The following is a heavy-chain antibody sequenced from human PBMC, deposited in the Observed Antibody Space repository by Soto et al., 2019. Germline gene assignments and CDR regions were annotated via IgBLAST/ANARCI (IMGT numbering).Heavy chain of an antibody. Sequence: PSQTLSLTCAISGDSVSSDSAAWMWIRQSPSRGLEWLGRTYYRSRWYNDYAGSVKSRITINPDTSKNHFSLQLNSVTPEDTAVYYCASTTTPAPYAFDIWGQGTMVTVSS. V-gene: IGHV6-1*01. CDR3: ASTTTPAPYAFDI. CDR2: TYYRSRWYN. J-gene: IGHJ3*02. CDR1: GDSVSSDSAA. D-gene: IGHD1-26*01.